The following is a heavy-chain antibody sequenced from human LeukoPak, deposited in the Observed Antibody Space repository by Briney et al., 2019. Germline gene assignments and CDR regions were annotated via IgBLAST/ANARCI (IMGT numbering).Heavy chain of an antibody. V-gene: IGHV3-48*03. D-gene: IGHD3-3*01. CDR2: ISSSGSTI. J-gene: IGHJ6*04. Sequence: PGGSLRLSCAASGFTFSSYEMNWVRQAPGKGLEWVSYISSSGSTIYYADSVKGRFTISRDNAKNSLYLQMNSLRAEDTAVYYCASDDFWSGYPRPQDVWAKGPRSPSPQ. CDR1: GFTFSSYE. CDR3: ASDDFWSGYPRPQDV.